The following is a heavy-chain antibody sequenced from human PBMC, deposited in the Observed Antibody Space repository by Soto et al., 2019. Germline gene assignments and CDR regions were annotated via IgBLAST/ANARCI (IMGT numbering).Heavy chain of an antibody. Sequence: EVQLLQSGGGLVQPGGSLRLSCAASGFTFSSHAMSWVRQAPGKGLEWVSTITGSGGTIYYADSVKGRFTISRDNSKSTLFLQTNSLRAEDTAVYYCAKDGKDYWGQGTLVTVSS. CDR3: AKDGKDY. J-gene: IGHJ4*02. CDR1: GFTFSSHA. D-gene: IGHD1-1*01. V-gene: IGHV3-23*01. CDR2: ITGSGGTI.